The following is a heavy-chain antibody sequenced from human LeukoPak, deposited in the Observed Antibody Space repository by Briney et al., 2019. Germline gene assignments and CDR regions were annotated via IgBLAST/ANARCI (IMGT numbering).Heavy chain of an antibody. D-gene: IGHD6-13*01. CDR1: GFTFDDYA. Sequence: GRSLRLSCAASGFTFDDYAMHWVRQAPGKGLEWVSGISWNSGSIGYADSVKGRFTISRDNAKNSLYLQMNSLRAEDTAVYYCARDRPGIAAAGLYYYYYMDVWGKGTTVTVSS. V-gene: IGHV3-9*01. J-gene: IGHJ6*03. CDR3: ARDRPGIAAAGLYYYYYMDV. CDR2: ISWNSGSI.